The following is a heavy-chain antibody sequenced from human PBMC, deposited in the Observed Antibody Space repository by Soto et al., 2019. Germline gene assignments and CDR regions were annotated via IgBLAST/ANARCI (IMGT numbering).Heavy chain of an antibody. Sequence: AGGSLRLSCAASGFTFDDYGMSWVRQAPGKGLEWVSGINWNGGSTGYADSVKGRFTISRDNAKNSLYLQMNSLRAEDTALYHCARLANGYCSGGSCYPDYWGQGTLVTVSS. CDR1: GFTFDDYG. J-gene: IGHJ4*02. V-gene: IGHV3-20*01. CDR2: INWNGGST. CDR3: ARLANGYCSGGSCYPDY. D-gene: IGHD2-15*01.